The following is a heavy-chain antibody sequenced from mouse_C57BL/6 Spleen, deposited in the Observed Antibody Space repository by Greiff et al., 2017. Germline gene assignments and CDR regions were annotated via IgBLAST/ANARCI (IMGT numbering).Heavy chain of an antibody. CDR3: ARKNYGNSLGY. V-gene: IGHV1-61*01. D-gene: IGHD2-1*01. J-gene: IGHJ2*01. CDR1: GYTFTSYW. CDR2: IYPSDSET. Sequence: QVQLQQPGAELVRPGSSVKLSCKASGYTFTSYWMDWVKQRPGQGLEWIGNIYPSDSETHYNQKFKDKATLTVDKYSSTAYMQLSSLTSEDSAVYYCARKNYGNSLGYWGQGTTLTVSS.